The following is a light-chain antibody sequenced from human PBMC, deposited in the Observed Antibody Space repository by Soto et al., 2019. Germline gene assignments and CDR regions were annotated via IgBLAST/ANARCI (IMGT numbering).Light chain of an antibody. CDR2: AAC. J-gene: IGKJ1*01. Sequence: DIRMNQSPSFLSGSGGERVTXTCRASQTINRYLNWYQQIPGLAPKLLTYAACTLQDGVPSRFRGSGTGTDLTLTINSLQPEHIATYYCQQTYNMPRTFGQGTKVDIK. CDR3: QQTYNMPRT. V-gene: IGKV1-39*01. CDR1: QTINRY.